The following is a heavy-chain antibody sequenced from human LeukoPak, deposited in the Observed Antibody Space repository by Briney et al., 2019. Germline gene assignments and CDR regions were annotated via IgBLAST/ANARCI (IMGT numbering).Heavy chain of an antibody. Sequence: HPGGSLRLSCAASGFTFSSYGMHWVRQGPGKGLEWVANIKQDGSEKYYVDSVKGRFTISRDNAKNSLYLQMNSLRAEDTAVYYCTDGGNYYWGQGTLVTVSS. J-gene: IGHJ4*02. D-gene: IGHD4-23*01. CDR3: TDGGNYY. CDR1: GFTFSSYG. CDR2: IKQDGSEK. V-gene: IGHV3-7*01.